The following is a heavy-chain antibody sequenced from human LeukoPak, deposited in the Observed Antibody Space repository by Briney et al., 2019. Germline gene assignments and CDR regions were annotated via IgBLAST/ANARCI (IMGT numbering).Heavy chain of an antibody. CDR2: ISPNSGGT. D-gene: IGHD5-18*01. CDR3: ARVDHSGYSYGLAPNFDY. V-gene: IGHV1-2*06. J-gene: IGHJ4*02. CDR1: GYTFTGYY. Sequence: ASVKVSCKASGYTFTGYYMHWVRQAPGQGLEWMGRISPNSGGTNYAHKFQARVTMTRDTSINTAYMELSRLRSDDTAVYYCARVDHSGYSYGLAPNFDYWGQGTLVTVSS.